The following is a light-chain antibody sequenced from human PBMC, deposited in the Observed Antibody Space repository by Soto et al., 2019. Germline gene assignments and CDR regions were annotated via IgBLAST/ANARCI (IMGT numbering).Light chain of an antibody. Sequence: DIQMTQSPSALSASVVYRVNITCLASQSISTWLAWYQQKPGEAPKLLIYAASTLQGGVPSRFSGSGSGTEFTLTISSLQPEDFATYYCQKLNSYPLNCGGGTTGAIK. CDR2: AAS. J-gene: IGKJ4*01. V-gene: IGKV1-9*01. CDR3: QKLNSYPLN. CDR1: QSISTW.